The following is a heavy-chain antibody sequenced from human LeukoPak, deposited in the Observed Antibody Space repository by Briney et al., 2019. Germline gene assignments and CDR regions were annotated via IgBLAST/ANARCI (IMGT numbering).Heavy chain of an antibody. J-gene: IGHJ3*02. V-gene: IGHV3-23*01. Sequence: PGGSLRLSCAASGFTFSSYAMSWVRQAPGKGLEWVSAISGRGGSTYYAASVNGRFTISRDNSKNTLYLQMNSLRAEDTAVYYCAKAGYNWNDDCAFDIWGQGTMVTVSS. CDR1: GFTFSSYA. CDR3: AKAGYNWNDDCAFDI. D-gene: IGHD1-1*01. CDR2: ISGRGGST.